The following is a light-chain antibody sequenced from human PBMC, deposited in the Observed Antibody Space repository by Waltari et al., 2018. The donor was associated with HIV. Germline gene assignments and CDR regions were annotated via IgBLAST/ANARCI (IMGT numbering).Light chain of an antibody. Sequence: QSVLTQPPSVSGAPGQRVTISCTGRSSNIGAGYDVPWYQQLPGTAPKLLIYGNSNRPSGVPDRFSGSKSGTSASLAITGLRAEDEADYYCQSYDSSLSWVFGGGTKLTVL. J-gene: IGLJ3*02. V-gene: IGLV1-40*01. CDR2: GNS. CDR3: QSYDSSLSWV. CDR1: SSNIGAGYD.